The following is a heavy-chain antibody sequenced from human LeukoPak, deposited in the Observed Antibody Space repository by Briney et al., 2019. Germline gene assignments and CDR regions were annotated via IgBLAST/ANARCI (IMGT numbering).Heavy chain of an antibody. J-gene: IGHJ4*02. V-gene: IGHV4-39*07. CDR2: IYYSGTT. CDR3: ARARYYDFWSGYYTNPDGSSRFDY. Sequence: PSETLSLTCSVSGGSISISAYYWGWIRQPPGKGLEWVGSIYYSGTTYYNPSLKSRLTISVDTSKNQFSLKLSSVTAADTAVYYCARARYYDFWSGYYTNPDGSSRFDYWGQGTLVTVSS. CDR1: GGSISISAYY. D-gene: IGHD3-3*01.